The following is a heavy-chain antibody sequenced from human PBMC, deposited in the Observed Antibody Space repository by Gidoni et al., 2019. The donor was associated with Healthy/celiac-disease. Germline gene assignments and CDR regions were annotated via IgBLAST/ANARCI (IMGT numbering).Heavy chain of an antibody. CDR1: GFSFSSYA. Sequence: EVQLLESGGGLVQPGGSLRLSCAAPGFSFSSYAMSWVRQAPGKGLEWVSAISGSGASTYYADAVKCRFTISRDNSKNTLYLQMNSLRAEDTAVYYCAKESVDGRVFWSGYGMDVWGQGTTVTVSS. CDR2: ISGSGAST. D-gene: IGHD3-3*01. J-gene: IGHJ6*02. V-gene: IGHV3-23*01. CDR3: AKESVDGRVFWSGYGMDV.